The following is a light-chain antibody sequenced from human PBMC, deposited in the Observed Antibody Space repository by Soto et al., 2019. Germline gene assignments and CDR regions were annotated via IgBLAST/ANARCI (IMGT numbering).Light chain of an antibody. CDR1: SSDVGGYNY. CDR3: SSYTSSSTYV. CDR2: DVS. J-gene: IGLJ1*01. V-gene: IGLV2-14*01. Sequence: QSVLTQPASVSASPGQSITISCTGKSSDVGGYNYVSWYQQHPGKAPKVMIYDVSNRPSGVSNRFSGSKSGNTAFLIIFGLQAEDEADYYCSSYTSSSTYVFGTGTKVTVL.